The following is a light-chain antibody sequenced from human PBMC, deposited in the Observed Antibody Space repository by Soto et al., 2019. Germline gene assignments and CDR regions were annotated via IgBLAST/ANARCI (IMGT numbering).Light chain of an antibody. Sequence: VLTPPPSLSGSPGQRVTISCTGTSSNLGAGYDVQWYQQLPGTAPKFLIYGNTNRPSGVPDRFSGSKSGTSASLAITGLQTEDEADYYCQSYDSSLSGYVFGTGTKVTVL. J-gene: IGLJ1*01. CDR1: SSNLGAGYD. CDR3: QSYDSSLSGYV. CDR2: GNT. V-gene: IGLV1-40*01.